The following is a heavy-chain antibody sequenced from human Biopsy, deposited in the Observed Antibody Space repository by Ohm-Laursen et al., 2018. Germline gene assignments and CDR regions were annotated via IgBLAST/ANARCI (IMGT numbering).Heavy chain of an antibody. Sequence: SVKVSCKASGGSFSDYGLSWVRQAPGRGLEWMGRVIPISNTANYAQNFQDRLTIAADRSTNTAYMELNSLRSEDTAVYFCATLTEDYGASPDSWGQGTLVVVSS. D-gene: IGHD4-17*01. CDR2: VIPISNTA. V-gene: IGHV1-69*06. CDR1: GGSFSDYG. CDR3: ATLTEDYGASPDS. J-gene: IGHJ4*02.